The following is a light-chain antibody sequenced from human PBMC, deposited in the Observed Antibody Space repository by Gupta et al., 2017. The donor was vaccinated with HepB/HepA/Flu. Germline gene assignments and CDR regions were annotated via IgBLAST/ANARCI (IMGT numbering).Light chain of an antibody. CDR2: QDS. CDR1: KLGDKY. CDR3: QAGDSSTYVV. J-gene: IGLJ2*01. Sequence: SSELPQPPSVSVSPGQTASITCSGDKLGDKYACWYQQKPGQSPVLVIYQDSKRPSGIPERFSGSNSGNTATLTISGTQAMDEADYYCQAGDSSTYVVFGGGTKLTVL. V-gene: IGLV3-1*01.